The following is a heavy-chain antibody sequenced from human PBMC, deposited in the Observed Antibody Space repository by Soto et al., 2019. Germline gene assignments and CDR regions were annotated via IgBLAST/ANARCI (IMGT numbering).Heavy chain of an antibody. CDR1: GFSVSTKY. CDR3: TRDDVECSGGSCYVVPTDV. CDR2: IQRGGRT. V-gene: IGHV3-66*01. J-gene: IGHJ6*04. D-gene: IGHD2-15*01. Sequence: EVQLVESGGGLVQPGGSLRLSCAASGFSVSTKYMSWVRQAPGKGLEWLSLIQRGGRTYYADSVKGRFTISRDNSENTLLLQMNSLVVEVTAVYYGTRDDVECSGGSCYVVPTDVWGKGTTVTVSS.